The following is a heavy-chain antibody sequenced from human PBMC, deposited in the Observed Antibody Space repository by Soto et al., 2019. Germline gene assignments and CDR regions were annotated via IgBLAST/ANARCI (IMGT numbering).Heavy chain of an antibody. V-gene: IGHV3-33*01. D-gene: IGHD2-15*01. Sequence: GGSLRLSCAASGFTFSSYGMHWVRQAPGKGLEWVAVIWYDGSNKYYADSVKGRFTISRDNSKNTLYLQMNSLRAEDTAVYYCARDMLGYCSGGSCYSPPLFDYWGQGTLVTVSS. J-gene: IGHJ4*02. CDR1: GFTFSSYG. CDR2: IWYDGSNK. CDR3: ARDMLGYCSGGSCYSPPLFDY.